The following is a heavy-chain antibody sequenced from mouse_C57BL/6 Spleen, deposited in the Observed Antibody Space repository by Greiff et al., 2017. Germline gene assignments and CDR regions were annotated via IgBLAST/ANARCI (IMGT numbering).Heavy chain of an antibody. CDR2: IDPSDSYT. CDR1: GYTFTSYW. D-gene: IGHD3-2*02. CDR3: ARRGGSSGYVGDY. V-gene: IGHV1-69*01. Sequence: QVQLKQPGAELVMPGASVKLSCKASGYTFTSYWMHWVKQRPGQGLEWIGEIDPSDSYTNYNQKFKGKSTLTVDKSSSTAYMQLSSLTSEDSAVYYCARRGGSSGYVGDYWGQGTSVTVSS. J-gene: IGHJ4*01.